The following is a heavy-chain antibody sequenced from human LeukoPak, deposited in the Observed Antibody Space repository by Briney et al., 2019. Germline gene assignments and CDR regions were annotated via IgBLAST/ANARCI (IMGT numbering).Heavy chain of an antibody. CDR2: IYYSGST. V-gene: IGHV4-30-4*01. CDR1: GRSHCRGDYL. Sequence: SHPVSLICTVSGRSHCRGDYLWRPIRKHPARGLGWIGYIYYSGSTYYNPSLKSRVTISVDTSKNQFSLKMSSVTAADTAVYYCARVGSSWDLVFDYWGQGTLVTVSS. CDR3: ARVGSSWDLVFDY. D-gene: IGHD6-13*01. J-gene: IGHJ4*02.